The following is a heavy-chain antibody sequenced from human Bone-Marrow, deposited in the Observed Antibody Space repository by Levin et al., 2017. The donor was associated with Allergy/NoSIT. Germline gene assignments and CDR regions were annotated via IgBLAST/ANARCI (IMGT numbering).Heavy chain of an antibody. CDR1: AFTFSAYG. CDR3: TRDRGEWGQFYFDY. V-gene: IGHV3-33*01. Sequence: GGSLRLSCAASAFTFSAYGMHWVRQAPGRGLEWVAVIWYDGSDRYYADSVKGRFTISRDNSKNTLSLQMNSLRAEDTAIYYCTRDRGEWGQFYFDYWGQGILVTVSS. D-gene: IGHD1-26*01. CDR2: IWYDGSDR. J-gene: IGHJ4*02.